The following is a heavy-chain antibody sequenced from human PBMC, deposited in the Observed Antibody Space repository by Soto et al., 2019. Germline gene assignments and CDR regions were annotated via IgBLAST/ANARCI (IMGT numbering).Heavy chain of an antibody. J-gene: IGHJ4*02. CDR2: INAGNGNT. Sequence: QVQLVQSGAEEKKPGASVKVSCKASGYTFTSYAMHWVRQAPGQRLEWMGGINAGNGNTKYSQKFQGRVTITRDTSASTAYMELRRLRAEDMAGYYCARSIVVVTALDYWCQGTLVTFAS. CDR3: ARSIVVVTALDY. D-gene: IGHD2-21*02. V-gene: IGHV1-3*05. CDR1: GYTFTSYA.